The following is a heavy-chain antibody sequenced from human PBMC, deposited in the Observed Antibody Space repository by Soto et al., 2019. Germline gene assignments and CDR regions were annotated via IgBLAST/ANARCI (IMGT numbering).Heavy chain of an antibody. CDR1: GFTFSSYA. D-gene: IGHD2-2*01. Sequence: GSLRLSCAASGFTFSSYAMHWVRQAPGKGLEWVAVISYDGSNKYYADSVKGRFTISRDNSKNTLYLQMNSLRAEDTAVYYCAREGPETRAFDIWGQGTMVTVSS. CDR2: ISYDGSNK. CDR3: AREGPETRAFDI. V-gene: IGHV3-30*04. J-gene: IGHJ3*02.